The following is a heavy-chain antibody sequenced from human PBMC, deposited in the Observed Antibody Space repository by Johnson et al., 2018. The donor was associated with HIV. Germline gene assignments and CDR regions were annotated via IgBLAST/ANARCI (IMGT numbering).Heavy chain of an antibody. CDR2: FYGGDGP. D-gene: IGHD2-15*01. CDR1: GFTVSSNY. Sequence: VQLVESGGGLIQPGGSLRVSCAASGFTVSSNYMSWVRQAPGKGLEWVSVFYGGDGPYYADSVKGRFTISRDNSKNTLYLQMNSLRAEDTAVYYCAIQRSGGKGGGAFDIWGQGTMVTVSS. J-gene: IGHJ3*02. V-gene: IGHV3-66*03. CDR3: AIQRSGGKGGGAFDI.